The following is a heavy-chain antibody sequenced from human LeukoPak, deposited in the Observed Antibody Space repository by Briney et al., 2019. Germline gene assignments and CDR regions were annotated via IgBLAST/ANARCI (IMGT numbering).Heavy chain of an antibody. D-gene: IGHD3-16*01. CDR1: GGSISSGGYY. CDR2: IYYSGST. J-gene: IGHJ5*02. V-gene: IGHV4-31*03. Sequence: SETLSPTCTVSGGSISSGGYYWSWIRQHPGKGLEWIGYIYYSGSTYYNPSLKSRVTISVDTSKNQFSLKLSSVTAADTAVYYCARGLDYVWGSPAYNWFDPWGQGTLVTVSS. CDR3: ARGLDYVWGSPAYNWFDP.